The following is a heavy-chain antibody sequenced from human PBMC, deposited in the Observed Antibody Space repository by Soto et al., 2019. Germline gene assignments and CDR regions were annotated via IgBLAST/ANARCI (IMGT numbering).Heavy chain of an antibody. Sequence: PSETLSLTCTVSGRSISSSSYYWGWIRQPPGKGLEWIGSIYYSGSTYYNPSLKSRVTISVDTSKNQFSLKLSSVTAADTAVYYCACIFSGGYGYGFYYYGMDVWGQGTTVT. CDR3: ACIFSGGYGYGFYYYGMDV. CDR1: GRSISSSSYY. D-gene: IGHD5-18*01. V-gene: IGHV4-39*01. J-gene: IGHJ6*02. CDR2: IYYSGST.